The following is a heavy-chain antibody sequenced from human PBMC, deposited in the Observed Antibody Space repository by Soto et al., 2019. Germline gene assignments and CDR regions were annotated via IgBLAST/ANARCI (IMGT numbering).Heavy chain of an antibody. V-gene: IGHV3-30*18. J-gene: IGHJ4*02. Sequence: QVQLVESGEGVVQPGRSLRLSCAASGFTFSSYGMHWVRQAPGKGLEWVAVISYDGSNKYYADSVKGRFTISRDNSKNTLYLQMNSLRAEDTAVYYCAKDTIGGFGYWGQGTLVTVSS. CDR2: ISYDGSNK. CDR3: AKDTIGGFGY. CDR1: GFTFSSYG. D-gene: IGHD2-2*01.